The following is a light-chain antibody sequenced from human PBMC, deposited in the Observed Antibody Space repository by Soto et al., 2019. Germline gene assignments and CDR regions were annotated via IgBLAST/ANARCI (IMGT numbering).Light chain of an antibody. CDR3: QSYDKSLSGFYV. Sequence: QSVLTQPPSVSGAPGQRGTISCAGSSSNIGAGYNVHWYQHLPGRAPKLLIFGNDNRPSGVPDRFSASKSGSSASLAITGLQAEDEADYYCQSYDKSLSGFYVFGTGTKVTVL. CDR1: SSNIGAGYN. J-gene: IGLJ1*01. CDR2: GND. V-gene: IGLV1-40*01.